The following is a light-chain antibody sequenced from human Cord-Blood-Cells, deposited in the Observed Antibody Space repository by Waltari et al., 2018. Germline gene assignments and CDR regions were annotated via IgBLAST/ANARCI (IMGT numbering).Light chain of an antibody. CDR3: SSYTSSSTYV. Sequence: QSALTQPASVSGSPGQSITIPCTGTNSDVGGYNYVSWYQQHPGKAPKLMIYDVSKRPSGVSNRFSGSKSGNTASLTISGLQAEDEADYYCSSYTSSSTYVFGTGTKVTVL. V-gene: IGLV2-14*01. CDR1: NSDVGGYNY. CDR2: DVS. J-gene: IGLJ1*01.